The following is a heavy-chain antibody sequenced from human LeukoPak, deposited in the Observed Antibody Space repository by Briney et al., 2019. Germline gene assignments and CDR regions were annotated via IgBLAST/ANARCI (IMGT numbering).Heavy chain of an antibody. D-gene: IGHD3-22*01. Sequence: SETLSLTCTFSGGSIGSSSYYWGWIRQPPGKGLEWVGSTYYSGNTYYNPSPKSRVTISVDTSKNQFSLKLNSVTAADTAVYYCTKGYDISGHTFDYWGQGTLVTVSS. V-gene: IGHV4-39*01. CDR2: TYYSGNT. CDR3: TKGYDISGHTFDY. J-gene: IGHJ4*02. CDR1: GGSIGSSSYY.